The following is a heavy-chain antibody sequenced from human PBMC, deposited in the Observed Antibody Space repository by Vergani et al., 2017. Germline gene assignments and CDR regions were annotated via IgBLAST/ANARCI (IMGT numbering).Heavy chain of an antibody. CDR3: ARDLGLQAVAGKSKWKTNENISSYYYYGMDV. J-gene: IGHJ6*02. D-gene: IGHD6-19*01. CDR2: ISAYNGNT. CDR1: GYTFTSYG. Sequence: QVQLVQSGAEVKKPGASVKVSCKASGYTFTSYGISWVRQAPGQGLEWMGWISAYNGNTNYAQKLQGRVTMTTDTSTSTAYMELRSLRSDDTAVYYCARDLGLQAVAGKSKWKTNENISSYYYYGMDVWGQGTTVTVSS. V-gene: IGHV1-18*01.